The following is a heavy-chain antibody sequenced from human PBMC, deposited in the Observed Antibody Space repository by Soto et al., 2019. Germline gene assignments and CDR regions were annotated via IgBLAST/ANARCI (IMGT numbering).Heavy chain of an antibody. CDR3: ARDLGGWPDY. V-gene: IGHV1-3*01. D-gene: IGHD2-15*01. Sequence: QVQLVQSGAEVKKPGASVKVSCKASGYTFTSYALHWVRQAPGQRLEWMGWINAGNGNTKYSQKFQGRVTVTKDTSATTAYMELSSLRSEDTAVYYCARDLGGWPDYWGQGTLVTVSS. CDR2: INAGNGNT. J-gene: IGHJ4*02. CDR1: GYTFTSYA.